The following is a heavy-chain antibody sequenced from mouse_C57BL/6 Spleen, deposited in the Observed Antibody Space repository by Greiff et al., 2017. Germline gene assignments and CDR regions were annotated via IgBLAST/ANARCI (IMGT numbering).Heavy chain of an antibody. CDR3: ARRANWDDWYFDV. J-gene: IGHJ1*03. Sequence: QVQLKQPGAELVRPGSSVKLSCKASGYTFTSYWMDWVKQRPGQGLEWIGNIYPSDSETHYNQKFKDKATLTVDKSSSTAYMQLSSLTSEDSAVYYCARRANWDDWYFDVWGTGTTVTVSS. CDR2: IYPSDSET. V-gene: IGHV1-61*01. D-gene: IGHD4-1*01. CDR1: GYTFTSYW.